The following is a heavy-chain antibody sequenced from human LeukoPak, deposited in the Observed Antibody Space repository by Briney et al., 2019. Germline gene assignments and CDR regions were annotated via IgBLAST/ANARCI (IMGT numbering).Heavy chain of an antibody. J-gene: IGHJ4*02. CDR2: IARNGGST. V-gene: IGHV3-64*01. CDR1: GFNFINSA. D-gene: IGHD6-13*01. Sequence: PGGSLRLSCAASGFNFINSAMHWVRQAPGKGLEYVSGIARNGGSTYYTNSVKGRFTISRDDSKNTLYLQMGSLRPEDMAVYYCARGGVWQQLAVDYWGQGTLVNVSS. CDR3: ARGGVWQQLAVDY.